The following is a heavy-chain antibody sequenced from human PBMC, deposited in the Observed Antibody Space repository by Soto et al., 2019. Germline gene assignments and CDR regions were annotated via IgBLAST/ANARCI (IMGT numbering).Heavy chain of an antibody. CDR1: GFSFSSYW. CDR3: AKVGLFDGNKPITFEF. D-gene: IGHD3-10*01. J-gene: IGHJ4*02. CDR2: INQDATRQ. Sequence: GGSLRLSCAASGFSFSSYWMSWVRRAPGRGLEWVANINQDATRQSYVDSVEGRFSISRDNAKNSLYLQMNSLRVEDTAVYYCAKVGLFDGNKPITFEFWGQGTLVTVSS. V-gene: IGHV3-7*03.